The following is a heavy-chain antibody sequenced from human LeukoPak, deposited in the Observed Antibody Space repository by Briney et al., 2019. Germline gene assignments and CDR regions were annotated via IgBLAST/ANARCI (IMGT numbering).Heavy chain of an antibody. Sequence: PSETLSLTCTVSGGSISSGGYYWSWIRQPPGKGLEWIGYIYHSGSTYYNPSLKSRVTISVDRSKNQFSLKLSSVTAADTAVYYCATYRLVTTVTTVTGGFDYWGQGTLVTVSS. CDR1: GGSISSGGYY. CDR3: ATYRLVTTVTTVTGGFDY. CDR2: IYHSGST. V-gene: IGHV4-30-2*01. D-gene: IGHD4-11*01. J-gene: IGHJ4*02.